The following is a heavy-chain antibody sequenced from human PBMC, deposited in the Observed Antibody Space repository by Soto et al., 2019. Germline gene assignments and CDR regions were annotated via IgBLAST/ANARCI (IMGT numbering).Heavy chain of an antibody. CDR2: ISHNDLK. CDR3: ARRTSSGAIDD. J-gene: IGHJ4*02. CDR1: GDSVNTHDW. D-gene: IGHD2-8*02. V-gene: IGHV4-4*02. Sequence: SETLSLTCAVSGDSVNTHDWWAWVRQPPGKRPEWIGEISHNDLKNYHPFLKTRLSFSISRDRSSLQFSLSLRSVTATDTAVYFCARRTSSGAIDDWGQGKMVTVSS.